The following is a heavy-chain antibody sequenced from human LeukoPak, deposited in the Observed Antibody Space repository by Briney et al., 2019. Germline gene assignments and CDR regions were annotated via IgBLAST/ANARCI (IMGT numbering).Heavy chain of an antibody. V-gene: IGHV3-23*01. CDR1: GFTFSSYA. D-gene: IGHD3-9*01. J-gene: IGHJ6*02. CDR3: AKAATYYDISTDLYYYYGMDV. CDR2: ISGSGGST. Sequence: PGGSLRLSCAASGFTFSSYAMSWVRQAPGKGLEWVSAISGSGGSTYYADSVKGRFTISRDNSKNTLYLQMNSLRAEDTAVYYCAKAATYYDISTDLYYYYGMDVWGQGTTVTVSS.